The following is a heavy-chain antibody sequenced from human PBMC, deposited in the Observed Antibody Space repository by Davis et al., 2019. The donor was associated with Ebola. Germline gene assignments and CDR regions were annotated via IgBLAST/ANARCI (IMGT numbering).Heavy chain of an antibody. D-gene: IGHD1-26*01. J-gene: IGHJ5*02. Sequence: GESLMISCAASGFTFSSYAMHWVRQAPGKGLEWVAVISYDGSNKYYADSVKGRFTISRDNSKNTLYLQMNSLRAEDTAVYYCARGRRWELLDNWFDPWGQGTLVTVSS. CDR3: ARGRRWELLDNWFDP. CDR2: ISYDGSNK. V-gene: IGHV3-30-3*01. CDR1: GFTFSSYA.